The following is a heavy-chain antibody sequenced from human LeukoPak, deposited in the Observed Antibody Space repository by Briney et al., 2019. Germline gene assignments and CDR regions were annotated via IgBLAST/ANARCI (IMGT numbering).Heavy chain of an antibody. CDR3: AREVYSVYDWDDYDA. CDR2: INRDGGRT. D-gene: IGHD5/OR15-5a*01. CDR1: GFTFNGHA. Sequence: GGSLRLSCAASGFTFNGHAMHWVRQAPGKGLEYVSGINRDGGRTYYANSVKGRLTISRDNSKSTLYLQMGSLKPEDMAVYHCAREVYSVYDWDDYDAWGQGTMVTVSS. J-gene: IGHJ3*01. V-gene: IGHV3-64*01.